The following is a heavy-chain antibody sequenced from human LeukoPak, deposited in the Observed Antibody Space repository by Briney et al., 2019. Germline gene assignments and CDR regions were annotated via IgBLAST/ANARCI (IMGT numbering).Heavy chain of an antibody. V-gene: IGHV3-7*01. CDR2: IKQDGSEK. CDR1: GFTFSSYW. D-gene: IGHD5-12*01. CDR3: ARSPPRGYSGHDDWPAYNFDY. Sequence: GGSLRLSCAASGFTFSSYWMSWVRQAPGKGLEWVANIKQDGSEKYYVDSVKGRFTISRDNAKNSLYLQMNSLRAEDTAVYYCARSPPRGYSGHDDWPAYNFDYWGQGTLVTVSS. J-gene: IGHJ4*02.